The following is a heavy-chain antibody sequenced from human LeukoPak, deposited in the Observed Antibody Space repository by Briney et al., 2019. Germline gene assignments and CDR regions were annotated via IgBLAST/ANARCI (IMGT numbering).Heavy chain of an antibody. V-gene: IGHV3-11*01. J-gene: IGHJ4*02. CDR3: AGEGMATTGNDY. CDR2: ISSSGSTI. Sequence: GALRLSCAASGFTFSDYYMSWIRQAPGKGLEWVSYISSSGSTIYYADSVKGRFTISRDNAKNSLYLQMNSLRAEDTAVYYCAGEGMATTGNDYWGQGTLVTVSS. CDR1: GFTFSDYY. D-gene: IGHD5-24*01.